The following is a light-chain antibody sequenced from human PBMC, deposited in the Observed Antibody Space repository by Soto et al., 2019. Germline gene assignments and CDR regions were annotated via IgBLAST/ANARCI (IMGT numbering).Light chain of an antibody. CDR3: QSYDSSLSVV. CDR2: GNS. CDR1: SPNIGAGYD. Sequence: QSVLTQPPSVSWAPGQRVTISCTGSSPNIGAGYDVHWYQQLPGTAPKLLIYGNSNRPSGVPDRFSGSKSGTSASLAITGLQAEDEADYYCQSYDSSLSVVFGTGTKLTVL. V-gene: IGLV1-40*01. J-gene: IGLJ1*01.